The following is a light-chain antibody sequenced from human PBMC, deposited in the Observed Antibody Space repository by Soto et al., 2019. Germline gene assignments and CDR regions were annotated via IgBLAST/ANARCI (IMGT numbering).Light chain of an antibody. J-gene: IGLJ7*01. CDR3: SSYAGSNKLV. CDR1: SSDVGTFNY. CDR2: EVS. Sequence: QSALTQPPSASESPGQSVTISCTGTSSDVGTFNYVSWYQQHPDKAPKLMIYEVSKRPSGVPDRFSGSKSGNTASLTVSGLQAEDEADYYCSSYAGSNKLVFGGGTQLTVL. V-gene: IGLV2-8*01.